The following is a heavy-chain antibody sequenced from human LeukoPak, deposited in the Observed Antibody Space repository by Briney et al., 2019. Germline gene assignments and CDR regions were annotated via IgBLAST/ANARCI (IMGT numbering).Heavy chain of an antibody. J-gene: IGHJ3*02. CDR2: IYYSGST. CDR1: GGSISTSSYY. V-gene: IGHV4-39*01. Sequence: SETLSLTCTVSGGSISTSSYYWGWIRQPPGKGLKWIGSIYYSGSTYYNPSLKSRVTISVDTSKNQFSLKLSSVTVADTAVYYCARHGQERYYYDSSGYYAAFDIWGQGTMVTVSS. CDR3: ARHGQERYYYDSSGYYAAFDI. D-gene: IGHD3-22*01.